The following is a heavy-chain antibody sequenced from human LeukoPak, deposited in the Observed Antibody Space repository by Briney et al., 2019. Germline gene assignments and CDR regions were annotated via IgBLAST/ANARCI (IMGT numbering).Heavy chain of an antibody. J-gene: IGHJ4*02. CDR1: GYTFTSYA. Sequence: ASVKVSCKASGYTFTSYAMHWVRQAPGQRLEWMGWINAGNGNTKYSQKFQGRVTITRDTSASTAYMELSSLRSEDTAVYHCARSRGTIFEAEISFDYWGQGTLVTVSS. D-gene: IGHD3-3*01. CDR3: ARSRGTIFEAEISFDY. V-gene: IGHV1-3*01. CDR2: INAGNGNT.